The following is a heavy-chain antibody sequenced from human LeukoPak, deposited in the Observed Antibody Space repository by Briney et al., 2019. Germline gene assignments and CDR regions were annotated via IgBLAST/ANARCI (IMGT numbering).Heavy chain of an antibody. J-gene: IGHJ4*02. CDR3: ASGNSYGYVTGVDY. V-gene: IGHV3-53*01. CDR2: IYSGGST. D-gene: IGHD5-18*01. Sequence: GGSLRLSCAASGFTVSSNYMSWVRQTPGKGLEWVSVIYSGGSTYYADSVKGRFTISRDNAKKSLYLQMNSLRAEDTAVYYCASGNSYGYVTGVDYWGQGTLVTVSS. CDR1: GFTVSSNY.